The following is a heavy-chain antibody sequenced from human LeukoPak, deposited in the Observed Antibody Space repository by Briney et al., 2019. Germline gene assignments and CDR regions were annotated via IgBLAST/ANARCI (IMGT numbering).Heavy chain of an antibody. Sequence: PGGSLRLSCAASGFTFSSYGMHWVRQAPGKGLEWVAFIRYDGSNKYYADSVKGRFTISRDNSKNTLYLQMNSLRAEDTAVYYCAKDTLGPAAAGTGAHYFDYWGQGTLVTVSS. D-gene: IGHD6-13*01. J-gene: IGHJ4*02. V-gene: IGHV3-30*02. CDR1: GFTFSSYG. CDR2: IRYDGSNK. CDR3: AKDTLGPAAAGTGAHYFDY.